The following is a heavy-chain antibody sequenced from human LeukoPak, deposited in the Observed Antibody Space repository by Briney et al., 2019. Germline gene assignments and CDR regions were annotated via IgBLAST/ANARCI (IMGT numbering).Heavy chain of an antibody. D-gene: IGHD5-18*01. J-gene: IGHJ4*02. Sequence: GASVKVSCKASGGTFSSYAISWVRQGPGQGRGWMGRIIPILGITNYAQKFQGRVTITADKPTSTAYMELSSLRSEDTALYYRASGGYSYRQTDYWGQGTLVPVSS. CDR2: IIPILGIT. V-gene: IGHV1-69*04. CDR3: ASGGYSYRQTDY. CDR1: GGTFSSYA.